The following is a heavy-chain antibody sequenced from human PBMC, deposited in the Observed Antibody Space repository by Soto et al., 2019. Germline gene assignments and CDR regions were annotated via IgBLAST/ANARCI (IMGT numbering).Heavy chain of an antibody. CDR3: ARVSSIAARLEAFDI. D-gene: IGHD6-6*01. Sequence: GALRLSCAASGFTFSSYSMNWVRPAPGKGLEWVSSISSSSSYIYYADSVKGRFTISRDNAKNSLYLQMNSLRAEDTAVYDCARVSSIAARLEAFDIWGQGTMVTVSS. CDR1: GFTFSSYS. V-gene: IGHV3-21*01. J-gene: IGHJ3*02. CDR2: ISSSSSYI.